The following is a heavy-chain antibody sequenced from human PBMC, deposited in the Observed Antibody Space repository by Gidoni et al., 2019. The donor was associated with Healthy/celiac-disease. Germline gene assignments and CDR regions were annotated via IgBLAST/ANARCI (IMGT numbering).Heavy chain of an antibody. CDR1: GFPFSSYS. CDR3: VTLGAVAGTFYYGMDV. Sequence: EVQLVESGGGLVKPGGSLRLSCAASGFPFSSYSMNWVRQAPGKGLEWVSSISSSSSYIYYADSVKGRFTISRDNAKNSLYLQMNSLRAEDTAVYYCVTLGAVAGTFYYGMDVWGQGTTVTVSS. CDR2: ISSSSSYI. J-gene: IGHJ6*02. D-gene: IGHD6-19*01. V-gene: IGHV3-21*01.